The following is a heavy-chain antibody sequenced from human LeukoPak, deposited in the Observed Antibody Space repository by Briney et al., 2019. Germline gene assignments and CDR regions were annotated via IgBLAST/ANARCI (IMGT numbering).Heavy chain of an antibody. CDR1: GFTFSNYG. D-gene: IGHD3-3*01. Sequence: GGSLRLSCAASGFTFSNYGMMWVRQALGKGLDWVSTISVHGGSPNYADSVKGRFTISRDNSKNTLYLQMNSLRAEDTALYYCARGLREFDFWSGYATWGQGTLVTVSS. CDR2: ISVHGGSP. V-gene: IGHV3-23*01. J-gene: IGHJ5*02. CDR3: ARGLREFDFWSGYAT.